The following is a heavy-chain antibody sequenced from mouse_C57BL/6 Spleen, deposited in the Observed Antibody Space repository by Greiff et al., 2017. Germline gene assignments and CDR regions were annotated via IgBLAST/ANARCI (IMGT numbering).Heavy chain of an antibody. CDR3: ARGGGDGYPYYDV. D-gene: IGHD2-3*01. J-gene: IGHJ1*03. Sequence: EVQLQESGPGLVKPSQSLSLSCSVTGYSITSGYYWNWIRQFPGNKLEWMGYISYDGSNNYNPSLKNRISITRDTSKNQFFLKLNSVTTEDTATYDCARGGGDGYPYYDVWGTGTTVTVSS. V-gene: IGHV3-6*01. CDR1: GYSITSGYY. CDR2: ISYDGSN.